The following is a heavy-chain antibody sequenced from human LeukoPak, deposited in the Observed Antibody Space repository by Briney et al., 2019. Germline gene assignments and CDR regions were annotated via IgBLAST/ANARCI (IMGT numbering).Heavy chain of an antibody. J-gene: IGHJ4*02. Sequence: GGSLRLSCAASGFTFSNAWMSWVRQAPGMGLGWVGRIKSKTDGGTTDYAAPVKGRFTISRDDSKNTLYLQMNSLKTEDTAVYYCTKPDYGDYGESIDYWGQGTLVTVSS. CDR2: IKSKTDGGTT. D-gene: IGHD4-17*01. CDR3: TKPDYGDYGESIDY. CDR1: GFTFSNAW. V-gene: IGHV3-15*01.